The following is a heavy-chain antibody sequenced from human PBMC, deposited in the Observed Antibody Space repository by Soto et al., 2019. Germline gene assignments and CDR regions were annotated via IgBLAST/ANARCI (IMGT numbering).Heavy chain of an antibody. CDR3: ARSHSGYEQGVVDY. CDR2: IYYSGST. Sequence: SETLSLTCTVSGGSISSYYWSWIRQPPGKGLEWIGYIYYSGSTNYNPSLKSRVTISVDTSKNQFSLKLSSVTAADTAVYYCARSHSGYEQGVVDYWGQGTLVTVSS. J-gene: IGHJ4*02. V-gene: IGHV4-59*08. CDR1: GGSISSYY. D-gene: IGHD5-12*01.